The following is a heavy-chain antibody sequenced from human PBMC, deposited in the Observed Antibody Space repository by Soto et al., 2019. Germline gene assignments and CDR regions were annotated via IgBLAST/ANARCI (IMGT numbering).Heavy chain of an antibody. CDR1: GGSTSSYY. D-gene: IGHD6-19*01. Sequence: SETLSLTCTVSGGSTSSYYWSWIRQPPGKGLEWIGYIYYSGSTNYTPSLKSRVTLSVDTSKSQFSLRLSSVPAADAAVYYCARVKAVAGRFDYYYYGMDVWGQGTTVTVSS. CDR3: ARVKAVAGRFDYYYYGMDV. J-gene: IGHJ6*02. V-gene: IGHV4-59*01. CDR2: IYYSGST.